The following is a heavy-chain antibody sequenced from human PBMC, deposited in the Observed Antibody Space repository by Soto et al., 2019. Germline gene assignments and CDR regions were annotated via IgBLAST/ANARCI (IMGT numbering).Heavy chain of an antibody. J-gene: IGHJ4*02. D-gene: IGHD2-2*03. CDR2: INHSGST. Sequence: TWETLSLACAVYGGSFSGYYWSWIRQHPGKGLEWIGEINHSGSTNYNPSLKSRVTISVDTSKNQFSLKLSSVTAADTAVYYCARVVGYCSSTSCYHLRYFDYWGQGTLVTVSS. V-gene: IGHV4-34*01. CDR1: GGSFSGYY. CDR3: ARVVGYCSSTSCYHLRYFDY.